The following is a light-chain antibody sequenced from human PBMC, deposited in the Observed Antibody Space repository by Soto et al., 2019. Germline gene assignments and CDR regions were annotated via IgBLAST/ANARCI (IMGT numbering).Light chain of an antibody. CDR2: GAS. J-gene: IGKJ5*01. Sequence: EIVLTQSPGTLSLSPGERVTLSCRASQSVSSNFLARYQQKPGQAPRLLIYGASNRAAGIPDRFSGSGSGTDFTLTISRLEPEDFAVYYCHQYSSSRRTFGQGTRLEIK. CDR1: QSVSSNF. V-gene: IGKV3-20*01. CDR3: HQYSSSRRT.